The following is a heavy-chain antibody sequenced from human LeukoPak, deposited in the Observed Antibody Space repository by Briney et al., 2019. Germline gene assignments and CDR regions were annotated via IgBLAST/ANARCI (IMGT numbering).Heavy chain of an antibody. Sequence: TSETLSLTCTVSGGSISSSSYYWGWIRQPPGKGLEWIGSIYYSGSTYYNPSLKSRVTISVDTAKNQFSLKLSSVTAADTAVYYCARITSGAFDYWGQGTLVTVSS. CDR3: ARITSGAFDY. D-gene: IGHD3-10*01. J-gene: IGHJ4*02. V-gene: IGHV4-39*07. CDR2: IYYSGST. CDR1: GGSISSSSYY.